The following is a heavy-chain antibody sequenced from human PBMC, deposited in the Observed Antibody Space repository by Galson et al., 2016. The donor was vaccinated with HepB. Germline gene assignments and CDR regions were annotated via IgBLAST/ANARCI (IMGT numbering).Heavy chain of an antibody. J-gene: IGHJ5*01. D-gene: IGHD2-15*01. V-gene: IGHV5-51*01. CDR2: IYPGDSDT. Sequence: QSGAEVKEPGESLKISCQGSGYTFSKYWIGWVRQMPGKGLEWMGIIYPGDSDTRYNPSFQGQVTISVDKSTSIAYLLLSDLKVSDTATYFCARGGGGSGENWFDSWGQGTPVAVSS. CDR1: GYTFSKYW. CDR3: ARGGGGSGENWFDS.